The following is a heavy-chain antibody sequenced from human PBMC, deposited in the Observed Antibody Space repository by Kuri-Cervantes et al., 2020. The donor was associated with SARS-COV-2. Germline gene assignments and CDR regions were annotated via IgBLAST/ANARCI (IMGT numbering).Heavy chain of an antibody. V-gene: IGHV4-4*07. CDR1: GGSISSYY. J-gene: IGHJ4*02. D-gene: IGHD4-11*01. CDR3: ARVGTTVQDY. Sequence: GSLRLSCTVSGGSISSYYWSWIRQPAGKGLEWIGRIYTSGSTNYNPSLKSRVTMSVDTSKNQFSLKLSSVTAADTAVYYCARVGTTVQDYWGQGTRVTVSS. CDR2: IYTSGST.